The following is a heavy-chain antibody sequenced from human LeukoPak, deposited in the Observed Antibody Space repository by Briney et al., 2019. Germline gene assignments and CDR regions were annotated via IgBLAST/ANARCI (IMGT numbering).Heavy chain of an antibody. CDR3: AREGAGDGYNFGFDY. CDR2: INPNSGGI. Sequence: ASVKVSCKASGYTFTVYYMHCVRQAPGQGLEWMGWINPNSGGINYAQKFQGRVTMNRDTSISTAFMELSRLRSDDTAVYYCAREGAGDGYNFGFDYWGQGTLVTVSS. CDR1: GYTFTVYY. V-gene: IGHV1-2*02. D-gene: IGHD5-24*01. J-gene: IGHJ4*02.